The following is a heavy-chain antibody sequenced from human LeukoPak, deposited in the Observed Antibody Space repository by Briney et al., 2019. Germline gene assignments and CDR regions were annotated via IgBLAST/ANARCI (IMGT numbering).Heavy chain of an antibody. Sequence: KTGGSLRLSCAASRFTFSSYSMNWVRQAPGKGLEWVSSISSSSSYIYYADSVKGRFTISRDNAKNSLYLQMNSLRAEDTAVYYCARDLRSGSYSNWFDPWGQGTLVTVSS. J-gene: IGHJ5*02. CDR1: RFTFSSYS. CDR2: ISSSSSYI. CDR3: ARDLRSGSYSNWFDP. D-gene: IGHD3-10*02. V-gene: IGHV3-21*01.